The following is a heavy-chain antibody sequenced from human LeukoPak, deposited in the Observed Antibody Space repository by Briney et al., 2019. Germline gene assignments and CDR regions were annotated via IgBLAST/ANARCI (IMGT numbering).Heavy chain of an antibody. J-gene: IGHJ6*03. CDR1: GYTFTSYD. V-gene: IGHV1-8*01. D-gene: IGHD6-19*01. CDR3: ERGHRKPIAVAGDYYYYYYMDV. Sequence: GASVKVSCKASGYTFTSYDINWVRQATGQGLEWMGWMNPNSGNTGYAQKFQGRVTMTRNTSISTAYMELSSLRSEDTAVYYCERGHRKPIAVAGDYYYYYYMDVWGKGTTVTVSS. CDR2: MNPNSGNT.